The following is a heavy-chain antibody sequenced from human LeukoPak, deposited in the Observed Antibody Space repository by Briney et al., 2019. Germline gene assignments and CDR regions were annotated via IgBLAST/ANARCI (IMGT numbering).Heavy chain of an antibody. Sequence: SQTLSLTCAISGDSVSGNSAAWNWIRQSPSRGLEWLGKTYYRSKWYNDYAVSVKSRITMNPDTSKNQFPLQLNSVTPEDTAVYYCARDLGYSSGWKRFDYWGQGTLVTVSS. CDR1: GDSVSGNSAA. CDR3: ARDLGYSSGWKRFDY. D-gene: IGHD6-19*01. V-gene: IGHV6-1*01. CDR2: TYYRSKWYN. J-gene: IGHJ4*02.